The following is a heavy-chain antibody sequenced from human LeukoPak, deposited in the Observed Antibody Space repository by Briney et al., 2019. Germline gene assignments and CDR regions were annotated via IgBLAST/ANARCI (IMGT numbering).Heavy chain of an antibody. Sequence: ASVKVSCKASGYTFTSYGISWVRQAPGQGLEWMGWISTYNGHTNYAQNLQGRVTMTTDTSTSTAYMDLRSLRYDDTAVYYCARVDVPPVLEWLPNLQYYMDVWGKGTTVTVSS. CDR3: ARVDVPPVLEWLPNLQYYMDV. CDR1: GYTFTSYG. V-gene: IGHV1-18*01. J-gene: IGHJ6*03. D-gene: IGHD3-3*01. CDR2: ISTYNGHT.